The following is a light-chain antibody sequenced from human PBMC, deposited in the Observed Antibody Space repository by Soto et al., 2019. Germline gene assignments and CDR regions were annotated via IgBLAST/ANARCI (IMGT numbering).Light chain of an antibody. CDR2: LNSDGSH. CDR3: HTSRTGTPLVA. CDR1: SGHSNYA. J-gene: IGLJ2*01. V-gene: IGLV4-69*01. Sequence: QSVLTQSPSASASLGASVKLTCTLSSGHSNYAIAWHQQQPEKGPRYLMKLNSDGSHSKGDAIPVRFSGSSSGAERSLTISTPHPDDDADSYCHTSRTGTPLVAFAGGTTLTVL.